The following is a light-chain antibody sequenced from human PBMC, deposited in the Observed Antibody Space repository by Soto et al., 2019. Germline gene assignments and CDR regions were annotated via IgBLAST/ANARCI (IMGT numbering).Light chain of an antibody. CDR1: QDIKNF. Sequence: DIQMTQSPSSLSASIGDRVTITCQASQDIKNFLNWYQQKPGKAPKLLIYYASNLETGVPSRFSGSGSGTDFTFTISSLQPEDIATYYCPQFDNLPYTFGRGTKLEIK. CDR2: YAS. CDR3: PQFDNLPYT. V-gene: IGKV1-33*01. J-gene: IGKJ2*01.